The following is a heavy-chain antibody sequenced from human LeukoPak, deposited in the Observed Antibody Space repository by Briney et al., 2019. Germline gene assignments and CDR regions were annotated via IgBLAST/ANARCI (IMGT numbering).Heavy chain of an antibody. CDR3: AIDDGYKDY. D-gene: IGHD5-24*01. V-gene: IGHV3-11*04. CDR2: ISSRGTTI. Sequence: GGSLRLSCEASGFTFTNAWMIWVRQAPGKGLEWVSYISSRGTTIYYADSVKGRFTVSRDNAKNSLYLQMNSLRAEDTAVYYCAIDDGYKDYWGQGTLVTVSS. CDR1: GFTFTNAW. J-gene: IGHJ4*02.